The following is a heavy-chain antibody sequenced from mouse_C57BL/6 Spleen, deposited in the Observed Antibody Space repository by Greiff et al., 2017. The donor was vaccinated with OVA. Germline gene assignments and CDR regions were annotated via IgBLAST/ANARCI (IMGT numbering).Heavy chain of an antibody. CDR1: GYTFTDHT. D-gene: IGHD2-3*01. CDR3: AGGGDGYYPYYFDY. J-gene: IGHJ2*01. Sequence: VQLQQSDAELVKPGASVKISCKVSGYTFTDHTIHWMKQRPEQGLEWIGYIYPRDGSTKYNEKFKGKATLTADKSSSTAYMQLNSLTSEDSGVYFCAGGGDGYYPYYFDYWGQGTTLTVSS. CDR2: IYPRDGST. V-gene: IGHV1-78*01.